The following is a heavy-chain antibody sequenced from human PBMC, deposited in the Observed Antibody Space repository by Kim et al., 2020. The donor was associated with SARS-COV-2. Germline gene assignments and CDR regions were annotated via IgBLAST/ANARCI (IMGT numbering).Heavy chain of an antibody. D-gene: IGHD3-10*01. CDR3: ARVRGSGTGRGYYYYGMDV. Sequence: ASVKVSCKASGYTFTSYYMHWVRQAPGQGLEWMGIINPSGGSTSYAQKFQGRVTMTRDTSTSTVYMELSSLRSEDTAVYYCARVRGSGTGRGYYYYGMDVWGQGTTVTVSS. CDR1: GYTFTSYY. CDR2: INPSGGST. J-gene: IGHJ6*02. V-gene: IGHV1-46*01.